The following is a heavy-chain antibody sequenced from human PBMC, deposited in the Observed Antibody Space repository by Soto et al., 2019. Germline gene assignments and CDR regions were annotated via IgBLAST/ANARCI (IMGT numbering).Heavy chain of an antibody. J-gene: IGHJ6*02. CDR2: IYYSGST. V-gene: IGHV4-59*08. Sequence: SETLSLTCTVSGGSISSYYWSWIRQPPGKGLEWIGYIYYSGSTHYNPSLKSRVTISVDTSKNQFSLKLSSVTAADTAVYYCARNEPYFCSTSHRAYGMDVWGQVPTVTVSS. D-gene: IGHD2-2*01. CDR1: GGSISSYY. CDR3: ARNEPYFCSTSHRAYGMDV.